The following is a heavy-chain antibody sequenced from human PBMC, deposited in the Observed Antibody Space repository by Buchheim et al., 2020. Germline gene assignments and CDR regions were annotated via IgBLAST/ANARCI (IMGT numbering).Heavy chain of an antibody. CDR1: GGTFSSYA. J-gene: IGHJ5*02. Sequence: QVQLVQSGAEVKKPGSSVKVSCKASGGTFSSYAISWVRQAPGQGLEWMGGTIPIFGTANYAQKFQGRVTITADESTSTAYMELSSLRSEDTAVYYCARDQRYCSSTSCYTGIIVWFDPWGQGTL. CDR3: ARDQRYCSSTSCYTGIIVWFDP. V-gene: IGHV1-69*01. CDR2: TIPIFGTA. D-gene: IGHD2-2*02.